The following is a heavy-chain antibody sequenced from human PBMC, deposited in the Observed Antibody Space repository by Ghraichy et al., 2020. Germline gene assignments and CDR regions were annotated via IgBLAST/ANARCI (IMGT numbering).Heavy chain of an antibody. Sequence: SQTLSLTCAVYGGSFCGYYWSWIRQPPGKGLEWIGEINHSGSTNYNPSLKSRVTISVDTSKNQFSLKLSSVTAADTAVYYCARGWRNWNYSPAHYWGQGTLVTVSS. CDR1: GGSFCGYY. V-gene: IGHV4-34*01. CDR2: INHSGST. D-gene: IGHD1-7*01. J-gene: IGHJ4*02. CDR3: ARGWRNWNYSPAHY.